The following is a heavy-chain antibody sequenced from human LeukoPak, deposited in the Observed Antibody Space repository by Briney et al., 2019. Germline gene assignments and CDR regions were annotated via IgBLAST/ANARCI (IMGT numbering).Heavy chain of an antibody. CDR2: INPKSSRT. J-gene: IGHJ4*02. V-gene: IGHV1-2*02. D-gene: IGHD3-3*01. CDR3: ARNGGTSGPDLDC. CDR1: GGTFSSYA. Sequence: ASVKVSCKASGGTFSSYAISWVRQAPGQGLEWMGWINPKSSRTNYAQKFQGRVTMTRDTSISTAYMELTSLRSDDRAIYYCARNGGTSGPDLDCWGQGTLVTVSS.